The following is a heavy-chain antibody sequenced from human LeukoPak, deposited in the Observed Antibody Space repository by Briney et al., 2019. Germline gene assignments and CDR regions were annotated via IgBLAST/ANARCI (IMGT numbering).Heavy chain of an antibody. CDR2: IYYSGST. CDR3: AREAPRSGYDTNPNFDY. J-gene: IGHJ4*02. V-gene: IGHV4-59*01. D-gene: IGHD5-12*01. CDR1: GGSISSYY. Sequence: TPSETLSLTCTVSGGSISSYYWSWIRQPPGKGLEWIGYIYYSGSTNYNPSLKSRVTISVDTSKNQFSLKLSSVTAADTAVYYCAREAPRSGYDTNPNFDYWGQGTLVTVSS.